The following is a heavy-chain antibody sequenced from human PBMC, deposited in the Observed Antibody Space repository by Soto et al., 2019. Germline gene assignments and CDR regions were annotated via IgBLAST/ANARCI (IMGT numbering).Heavy chain of an antibody. D-gene: IGHD5-18*01. CDR2: IYPGNSNI. Sequence: GESLKISCQGFGYTFTSYWIGWVRQMPGKGLEWMGIIYPGNSNIRYSPSFQGQVTISADKSINTAFLQWSSLRASDTAIYYCARRGPGYEYGYGGMDVWGQGTTVTVSS. V-gene: IGHV5-51*01. CDR1: GYTFTSYW. J-gene: IGHJ6*02. CDR3: ARRGPGYEYGYGGMDV.